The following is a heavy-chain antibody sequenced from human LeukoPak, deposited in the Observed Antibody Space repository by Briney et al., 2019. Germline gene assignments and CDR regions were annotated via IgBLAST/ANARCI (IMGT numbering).Heavy chain of an antibody. D-gene: IGHD5-24*01. CDR3: AREGDGYNYFFDY. V-gene: IGHV3-21*01. J-gene: IGHJ4*02. Sequence: GGSLRLSCAASGFTFSSYSMNWVRQAPGKGLEWVSSISSSSSYICYADSVKGRFTISRDNAKNSLYLQMNSLRAEDTAVYYCAREGDGYNYFFDYWGQGTLVTVSS. CDR2: ISSSSSYI. CDR1: GFTFSSYS.